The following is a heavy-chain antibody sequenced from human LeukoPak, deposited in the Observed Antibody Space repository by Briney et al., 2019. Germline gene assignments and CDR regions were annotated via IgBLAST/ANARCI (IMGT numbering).Heavy chain of an antibody. V-gene: IGHV1-2*02. CDR1: GYTFTSYG. J-gene: IGHJ4*02. CDR3: ARVSYYDFWSGYGGSDY. CDR2: INPNSGGT. D-gene: IGHD3-3*01. Sequence: ASVKVSCKASGYTFTSYGISWVRQAPGQGLEWMGWINPNSGGTNYAQKFQGRVTMTRDTSISTAYMELSRLRSDDTAVYYCARVSYYDFWSGYGGSDYWGQGTLVTVSS.